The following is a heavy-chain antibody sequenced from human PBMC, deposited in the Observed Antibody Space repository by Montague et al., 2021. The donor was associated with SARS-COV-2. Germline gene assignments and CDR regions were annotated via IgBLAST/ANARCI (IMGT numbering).Heavy chain of an antibody. Sequence: SLRLSCAASGFTFSKYAMSWVRQAPGKGLEWVSAISGSGRSTYYADSVKGRITISRDNSKNTLYLQMNSLRAEDTAVYYCAKDRPALPWFRERYDAFDIWGQGTTVTVSS. CDR1: GFTFSKYA. J-gene: IGHJ3*02. V-gene: IGHV3-23*01. CDR2: ISGSGRST. CDR3: AKDRPALPWFRERYDAFDI. D-gene: IGHD3-10*01.